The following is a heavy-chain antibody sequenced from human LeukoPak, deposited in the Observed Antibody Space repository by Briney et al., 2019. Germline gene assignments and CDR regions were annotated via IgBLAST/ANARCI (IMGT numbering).Heavy chain of an antibody. CDR3: AKGGHLGYCSSTSCSPGFDY. Sequence: GGSLRLSCAASGFTFSSYGMHWVRQAPGKGLEWVAFIRYDGSNKYYADSVKGRFTISRDNSKNTLYLQMNSLRAEDTAVYYCAKGGHLGYCSSTSCSPGFDYWGQGTLVTVSS. CDR1: GFTFSSYG. J-gene: IGHJ4*02. V-gene: IGHV3-30*02. D-gene: IGHD2-2*01. CDR2: IRYDGSNK.